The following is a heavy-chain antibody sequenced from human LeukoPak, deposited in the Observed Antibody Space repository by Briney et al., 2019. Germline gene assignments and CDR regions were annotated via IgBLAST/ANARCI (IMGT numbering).Heavy chain of an antibody. CDR3: TRGFDVSDY. V-gene: IGHV3-48*04. J-gene: IGHJ4*02. D-gene: IGHD3-16*01. Sequence: RGSLRLSCAASGLTFSSYSMNWVRQAPGKGLEWLSYISSSGGTMYYADSVRGRFTISRDNAKNSLYLQMNSLRVEDTAMYYCTRGFDVSDYWGQGTVVTVSS. CDR2: ISSSGGTM. CDR1: GLTFSSYS.